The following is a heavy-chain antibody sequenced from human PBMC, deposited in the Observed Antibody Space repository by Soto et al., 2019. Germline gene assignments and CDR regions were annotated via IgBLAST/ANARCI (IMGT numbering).Heavy chain of an antibody. V-gene: IGHV3-23*01. CDR2: ISGSGGST. CDR3: ARCQAGLLWFGEYLI. J-gene: IGHJ3*02. CDR1: GFTFSSYA. D-gene: IGHD3-10*01. Sequence: EVQLLESGGGLVQPGGSLRLSCAASGFTFSSYAMSWVRQAAGKGLEWVSAISGSGGSTYYADSVKGRFTISRDNSKNTLYLQMNSLRAEDTAVYYCARCQAGLLWFGEYLIWGQGTMVTVSS.